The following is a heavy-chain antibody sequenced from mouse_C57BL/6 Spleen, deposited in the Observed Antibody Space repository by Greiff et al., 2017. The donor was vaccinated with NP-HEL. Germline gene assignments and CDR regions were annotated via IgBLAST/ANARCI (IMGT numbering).Heavy chain of an antibody. CDR2: INPGSGGT. J-gene: IGHJ3*01. CDR3: ARFYDYAPFAY. D-gene: IGHD2-4*01. CDR1: GYAFTNYL. V-gene: IGHV1-54*01. Sequence: QVQLQQSGAELVRPGTSVKVSCKASGYAFTNYLIEWVKQRPGQGLEWIGVINPGSGGTNYNEKFKGKATLTADKSSSTAYMQLSSLTSEDSAVYFCARFYDYAPFAYWGQGTLVTVSA.